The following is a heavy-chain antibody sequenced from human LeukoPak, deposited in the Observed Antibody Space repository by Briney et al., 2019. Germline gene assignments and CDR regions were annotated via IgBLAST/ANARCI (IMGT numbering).Heavy chain of an antibody. CDR3: ATPIFEVVVAATPFDY. CDR1: GFTFSTYW. Sequence: PGGSLRLSCAASGFTFSTYWMTWVRQVPGKGLEWVANIKHDGSEKYYVDSVKGRFTISRDNAKNSLYLQMNSLRAEDTAVYYCATPIFEVVVAATPFDYWGQGTLVTVSS. J-gene: IGHJ4*02. D-gene: IGHD2-15*01. CDR2: IKHDGSEK. V-gene: IGHV3-7*01.